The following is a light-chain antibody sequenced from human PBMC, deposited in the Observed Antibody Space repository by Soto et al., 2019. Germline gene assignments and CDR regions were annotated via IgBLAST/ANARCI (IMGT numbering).Light chain of an antibody. J-gene: IGLJ2*01. CDR1: TSDVGGYNS. CDR3: SSYRSSFNLV. Sequence: QSVLTQPASVSGPPGQSITISCTGSTSDVGGYNSVSWYQQHPGKAPKLMIYDVSNRPSGVSNRFSGSKSGNTASLTISGLQAEDEADYYCSSYRSSFNLVFGGGTKHTVL. V-gene: IGLV2-14*03. CDR2: DVS.